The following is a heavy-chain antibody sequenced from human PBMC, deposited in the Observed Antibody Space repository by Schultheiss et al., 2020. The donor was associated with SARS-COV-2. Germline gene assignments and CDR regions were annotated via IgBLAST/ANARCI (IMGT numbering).Heavy chain of an antibody. CDR1: GYTFTSYG. V-gene: IGHV1-69*13. Sequence: SVKVSCKASGYTFTSYGISWVRQAPGQGLEWMGGIIPIFGTANYAQKFQGRVTITADESTSTAYMELSRLRSDDTAVYYCASLFYWGQGTLVTVSS. CDR3: ASLFY. J-gene: IGHJ4*02. CDR2: IIPIFGTA.